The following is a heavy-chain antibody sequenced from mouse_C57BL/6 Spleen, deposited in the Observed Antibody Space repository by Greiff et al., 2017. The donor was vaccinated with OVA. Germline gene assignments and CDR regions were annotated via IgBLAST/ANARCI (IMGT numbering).Heavy chain of an antibody. Sequence: QVQLQQSGAELVRPGTSVKMSCKASGYTFTNYWIGWAKQRPGHGLEWIGDIYPGGGYTNYNEKFKGKATLTADKSYSTAYMQFSSLTSEDSAIYYCARGGYSIPYAMDYWGQGTSVTVSS. D-gene: IGHD2-3*01. J-gene: IGHJ4*01. CDR1: GYTFTNYW. CDR2: IYPGGGYT. CDR3: ARGGYSIPYAMDY. V-gene: IGHV1-63*01.